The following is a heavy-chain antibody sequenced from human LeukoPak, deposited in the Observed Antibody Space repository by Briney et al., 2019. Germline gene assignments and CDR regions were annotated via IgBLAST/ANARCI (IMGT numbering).Heavy chain of an antibody. V-gene: IGHV1-8*01. CDR2: MNPHSGNT. D-gene: IGHD6-19*01. CDR3: ARGPHTSGWPQQYY. CDR1: RYTFTSYD. Sequence: ASVKVSCKASRYTFTSYDINWVRQATGQGLEWMGWMNPHSGNTGYAEKFQGRVTMTRNTSITTAYMELSSLTSEDTAVYYCARGPHTSGWPQQYYWGQGTLVTVSS. J-gene: IGHJ4*02.